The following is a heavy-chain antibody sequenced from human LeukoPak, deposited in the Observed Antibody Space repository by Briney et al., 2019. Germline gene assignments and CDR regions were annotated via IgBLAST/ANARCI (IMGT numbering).Heavy chain of an antibody. J-gene: IGHJ4*02. CDR3: ARGGIQVSGIDEFDY. V-gene: IGHV3-13*01. D-gene: IGHD6-19*01. CDR1: GFPFIDYD. Sequence: PGGSLRLSCAASGFPFIDYDMHWVRQVIGKGLEGVSAIGIRRHTHYSVSVNSRFTISRENAESSLYLQMNSLRAEDTAVYYCARGGIQVSGIDEFDYWGQGTLVTVSS. CDR2: IGIRRHT.